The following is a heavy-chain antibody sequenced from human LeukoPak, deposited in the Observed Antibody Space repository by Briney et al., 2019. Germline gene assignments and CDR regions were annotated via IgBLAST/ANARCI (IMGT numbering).Heavy chain of an antibody. CDR2: IRSKANNYAT. J-gene: IGHJ3*02. CDR1: AFTFSGSA. CDR3: TRLTGADVFDI. Sequence: PGGSLRLSCAASAFTFSGSAIHWVRQASGEGLEWVGRIRSKANNYATAYVASVEGRFTISRDDSKSTAYLQMNSLKTEDTAVYYCTRLTGADVFDIWGQGTMVTVSS. V-gene: IGHV3-73*01. D-gene: IGHD3-10*01.